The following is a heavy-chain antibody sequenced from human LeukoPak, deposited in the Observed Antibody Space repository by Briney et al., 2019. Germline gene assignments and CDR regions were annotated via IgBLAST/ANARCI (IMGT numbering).Heavy chain of an antibody. CDR2: ISGGNT. J-gene: IGHJ4*02. CDR1: GFTFSSYW. Sequence: GGSLRLSCAASGFTFSSYWMHWVRQAPGKGLEWVSAISGGNTYYADSVKGRFTISRDNSKNTLYLQMNSLRAEDTAVYYCAKAAPGSGYYLFDYWGQGTLVTVSS. CDR3: AKAAPGSGYYLFDY. D-gene: IGHD3-22*01. V-gene: IGHV3-23*01.